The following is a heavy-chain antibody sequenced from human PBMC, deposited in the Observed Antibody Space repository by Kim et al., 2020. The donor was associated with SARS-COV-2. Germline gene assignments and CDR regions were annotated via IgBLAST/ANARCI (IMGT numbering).Heavy chain of an antibody. Sequence: TYYADSVKGRFTISRDNSKNTLYLQMNSLRAEDTAVYYCANQLRTVAGGYWGQGTLVTVSS. CDR3: ANQLRTVAGGY. J-gene: IGHJ4*02. V-gene: IGHV3-23*01. CDR2: T. D-gene: IGHD6-13*01.